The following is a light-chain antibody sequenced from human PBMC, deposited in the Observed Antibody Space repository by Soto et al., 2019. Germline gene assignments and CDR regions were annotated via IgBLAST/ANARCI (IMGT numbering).Light chain of an antibody. V-gene: IGKV3-20*01. J-gene: IGKJ1*01. CDR3: QQYGNSPRT. CDR2: GVS. Sequence: ETVLTQSPGTLSLSPGERATLSCRASQSVKSSYLAWYQQKPGQAPRLLIYGVSNRATGTPDRFSGSGSGTDFTLTISRLEPEDFAVYYCQQYGNSPRTFGQGTKVEIK. CDR1: QSVKSSY.